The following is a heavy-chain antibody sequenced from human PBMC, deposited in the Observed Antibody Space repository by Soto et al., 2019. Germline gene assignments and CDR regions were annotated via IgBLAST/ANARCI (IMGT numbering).Heavy chain of an antibody. CDR2: ISYDGSNK. CDR1: VFTFSSYG. CDR3: AKSSGYYLYYFDY. D-gene: IGHD3-22*01. V-gene: IGHV3-30*18. J-gene: IGHJ4*02. Sequence: WWSLRLSCSASVFTFSSYGMHWFRQAPGKGLEWVAVISYDGSNKYYADSVKGRFTISRDNSKNTLYLQMNSLRAEDTAVYYCAKSSGYYLYYFDYWGQGTLVTVSS.